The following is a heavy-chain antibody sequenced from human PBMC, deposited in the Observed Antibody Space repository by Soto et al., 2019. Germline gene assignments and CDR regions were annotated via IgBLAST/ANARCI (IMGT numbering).Heavy chain of an antibody. D-gene: IGHD6-19*01. V-gene: IGHV3-7*01. J-gene: IGHJ4*02. CDR2: IKQDGSEK. CDR1: GFIFSSLW. Sequence: GGSLRLSCEVSGFIFSSLWMNWVRQAPGKGLEWVANIKQDGSEKYYVDSVKGRFTISRDNAKNSLFLQLNSLRVEDTAVYYCAGRSGWMTNYWGQRTLVTVSS. CDR3: AGRSGWMTNY.